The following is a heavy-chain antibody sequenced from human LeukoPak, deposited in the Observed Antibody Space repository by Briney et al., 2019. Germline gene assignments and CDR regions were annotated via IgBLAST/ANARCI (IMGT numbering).Heavy chain of an antibody. CDR1: GDSITTYY. V-gene: IGHV4-59*08. J-gene: IGHJ5*02. Sequence: SETLSLTCTVSGDSITTYYWSWIRQPPGKGLEWIGYIYYSGITSYNPSLKRRVTISVDTSNNQFSLMLTSMTAADTAVYYCATIPLYYDSLGWFDPWGQGTLVTVSS. CDR3: ATIPLYYDSLGWFDP. D-gene: IGHD3-3*01. CDR2: IYYSGIT.